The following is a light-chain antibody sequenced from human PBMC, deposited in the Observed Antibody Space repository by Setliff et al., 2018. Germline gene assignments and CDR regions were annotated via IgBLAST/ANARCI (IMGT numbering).Light chain of an antibody. Sequence: QSVLTQPASVSGSPGQSITISCSGTSSDVGSYDLVSWYQQHPGKAPKLIIYGVSNRPSGVSSRFSGSKSGNTASLTISGLQTEDEADYYCTAYTSGTTYVFGTGTK. CDR2: GVS. CDR1: SSDVGSYDL. CDR3: TAYTSGTTYV. J-gene: IGLJ1*01. V-gene: IGLV2-14*03.